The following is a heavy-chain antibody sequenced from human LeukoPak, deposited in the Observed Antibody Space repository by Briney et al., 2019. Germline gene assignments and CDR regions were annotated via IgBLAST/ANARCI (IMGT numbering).Heavy chain of an antibody. D-gene: IGHD3-22*01. Sequence: SETLSLTCSVSGGSISSYYWSWVRQPPGKGLEWIGYIYYSGNTNYNPSLKSRVTISADTSKNQFSLKLNSVTAADTAVYYCARHGRDRSGYPSFDYWGQGTLVTVSS. CDR2: IYYSGNT. V-gene: IGHV4-59*08. J-gene: IGHJ4*02. CDR1: GGSISSYY. CDR3: ARHGRDRSGYPSFDY.